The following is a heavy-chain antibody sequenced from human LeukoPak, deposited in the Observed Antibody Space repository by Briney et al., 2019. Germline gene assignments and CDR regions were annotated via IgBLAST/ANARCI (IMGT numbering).Heavy chain of an antibody. CDR1: GGSFSVYS. D-gene: IGHD3-10*01. J-gene: IGHJ5*02. Sequence: PSETLSLTCAVYGGSFSVYSWTWLRQPPGRGREWIAKIHHSGRSNYNPSLKSRVTISVDTSKNQFSLKLSSVTAADTAVYYCAREITMVRGVINYNWFDPWGQGTLVTVSS. V-gene: IGHV4-34*01. CDR2: IHHSGRS. CDR3: AREITMVRGVINYNWFDP.